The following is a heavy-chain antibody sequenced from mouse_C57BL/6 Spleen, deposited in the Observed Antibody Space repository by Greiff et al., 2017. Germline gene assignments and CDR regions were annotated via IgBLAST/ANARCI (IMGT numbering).Heavy chain of an antibody. V-gene: IGHV2-2*01. Sequence: VQLQESGPGLVQPSQSLSITCTVSGFSLTSYGVHWVRQSPGKGLAWLGVIWSGGSTDYNAAFISRLSISKDNSKSQVFFKMNRLQADDTAIYYGAILYYDYDDYFDYWGQGTTLTVSS. CDR2: IWSGGST. CDR1: GFSLTSYG. CDR3: AILYYDYDDYFDY. J-gene: IGHJ2*01. D-gene: IGHD2-4*01.